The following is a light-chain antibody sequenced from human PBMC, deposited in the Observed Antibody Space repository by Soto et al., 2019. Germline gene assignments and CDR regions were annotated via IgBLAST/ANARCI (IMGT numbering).Light chain of an antibody. CDR3: QQYGSSYT. CDR2: GAA. J-gene: IGKJ2*01. Sequence: EIVLTQSPGTLSVSPGERATLSCRASQSVSSSYLAWYQQKPGQAPRLLMYGAASRATGIPDRFSGSGSGTDFTLTIIRLEPEDFAVYYSQQYGSSYTFGQGTKLEIK. V-gene: IGKV3-20*01. CDR1: QSVSSSY.